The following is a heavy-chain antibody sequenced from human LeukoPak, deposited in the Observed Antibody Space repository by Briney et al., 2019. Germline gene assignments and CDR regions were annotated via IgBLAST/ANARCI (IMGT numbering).Heavy chain of an antibody. CDR2: IYYTGST. V-gene: IGHV4-39*01. J-gene: IGHJ4*02. CDR1: GASISGGTYY. Sequence: SETLSLTCRVSGASISGGTYYWGWMRQPPGKGLEWIGSIYYTGSTYDNPSLKSRVTISVDTSKNQFSLKLSSVTAADTAVYYCARRGGSGRAFDYWGQGTLVTVSS. CDR3: ARRGGSGRAFDY. D-gene: IGHD1-26*01.